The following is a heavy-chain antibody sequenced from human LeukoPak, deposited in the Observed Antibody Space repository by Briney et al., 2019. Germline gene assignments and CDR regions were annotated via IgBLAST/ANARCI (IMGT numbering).Heavy chain of an antibody. Sequence: ASVKVSCKASGYTFTGYYMHWVRQAPGQGLEWMGWINPNSGGTNYAQKFQGRVTMTRDTSISTAYMELSSLRSEDTAVYYCARGGRSSYGFSSFDYWGQGTLVTVSS. J-gene: IGHJ4*02. CDR3: ARGGRSSYGFSSFDY. V-gene: IGHV1-2*02. CDR1: GYTFTGYY. D-gene: IGHD5-18*01. CDR2: INPNSGGT.